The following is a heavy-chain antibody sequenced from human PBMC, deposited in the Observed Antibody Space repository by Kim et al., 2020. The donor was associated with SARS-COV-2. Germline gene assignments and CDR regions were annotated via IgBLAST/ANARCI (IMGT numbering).Heavy chain of an antibody. CDR3: AKVTTITAPFYDY. Sequence: PDSGRGRFTTSRENSKNALNLQMNSLRAEDTALYYCAKVTTITAPFYDYWGQGTLVTVSS. V-gene: IGHV3-23*01. D-gene: IGHD4-4*01. J-gene: IGHJ4*02.